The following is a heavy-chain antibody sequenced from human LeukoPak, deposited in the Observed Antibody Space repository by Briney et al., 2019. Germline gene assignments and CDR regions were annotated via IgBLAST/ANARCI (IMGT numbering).Heavy chain of an antibody. CDR1: GFTFSSYW. D-gene: IGHD3-3*01. Sequence: PGGSLRLSCAASGFTFSSYWMSWVRQAPGKGLEWVANIKQDGSEKYYVDSVKGRFTISRNNAKNSLYLQMNSLRAEDTAVYYCARSEGAYDFWSGWFDYWGQGTLVTVSS. J-gene: IGHJ4*02. CDR2: IKQDGSEK. CDR3: ARSEGAYDFWSGWFDY. V-gene: IGHV3-7*01.